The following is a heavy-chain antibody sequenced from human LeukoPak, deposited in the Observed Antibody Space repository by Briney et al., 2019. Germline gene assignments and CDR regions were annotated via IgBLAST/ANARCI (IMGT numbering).Heavy chain of an antibody. D-gene: IGHD3-10*01. J-gene: IGHJ4*02. V-gene: IGHV4-39*01. CDR3: ATLLSAPRDS. Sequence: PSEPLSLTCTVSGGSISGTTSYWGWIRQPPGKGLQWIGSIYYSGNTYYNPSLKSRVTISVDTSKNQFSLTLNSVTAADTAVYYCATLLSAPRDSWGQGTLVTVSS. CDR1: GGSISGTTSY. CDR2: IYYSGNT.